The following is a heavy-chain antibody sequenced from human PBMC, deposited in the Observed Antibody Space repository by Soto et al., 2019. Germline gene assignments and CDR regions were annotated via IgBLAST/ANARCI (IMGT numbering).Heavy chain of an antibody. V-gene: IGHV3-11*06. Sequence: GGSLRLSCTTSGFPVSDYYMSWIRQAPGKGLEWLSHISPKSTYTNYADSVKGRFTISRDNTKSSLFLQMNSLGVEDTAVYYCARGGGGGLFEHWGQGVLVTVSS. D-gene: IGHD2-21*01. CDR2: ISPKSTYT. CDR1: GFPVSDYY. CDR3: ARGGGGGLFEH. J-gene: IGHJ4*02.